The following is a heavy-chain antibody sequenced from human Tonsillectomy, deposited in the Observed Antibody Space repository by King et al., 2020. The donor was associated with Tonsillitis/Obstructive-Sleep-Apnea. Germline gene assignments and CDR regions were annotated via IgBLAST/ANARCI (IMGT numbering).Heavy chain of an antibody. V-gene: IGHV4-34*01. J-gene: IGHJ6*02. CDR3: ARGGEGDIVVVPAAHYYYYGMDV. CDR2: INHSGST. Sequence: HVQLQQWGAGLLKPSETLSLTCAVYGGSFSGYYWSWIRQPPGKGLEWIGEINHSGSTNYNPSLKSRVTISVDTSKNQFSLKLSSVTAADTAMYYCARGGEGDIVVVPAAHYYYYGMDVWGQGTTVTVSS. D-gene: IGHD2-2*01. CDR1: GGSFSGYY.